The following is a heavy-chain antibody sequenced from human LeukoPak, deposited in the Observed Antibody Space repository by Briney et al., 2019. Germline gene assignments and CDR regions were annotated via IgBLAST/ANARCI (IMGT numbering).Heavy chain of an antibody. CDR3: STLTSRGLSDS. CDR2: IKSKADGETI. CDR1: GFTFTNAW. V-gene: IGHV3-15*07. J-gene: IGHJ4*02. Sequence: GGSLRLSCAASGFTFTNAWMNWVRQASGKGLEWVGRIKSKADGETIDYAAPVKGRFTFSRDDSKNMLYLQMNSLKSEDTAVYYCSTLTSRGLSDSWGQGTLVTVSS. D-gene: IGHD1-20*01.